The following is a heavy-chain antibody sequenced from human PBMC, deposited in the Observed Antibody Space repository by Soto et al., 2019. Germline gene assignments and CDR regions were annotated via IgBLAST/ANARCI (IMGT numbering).Heavy chain of an antibody. V-gene: IGHV3-7*03. J-gene: IGHJ4*02. CDR3: SRENWFQDY. D-gene: IGHD3-9*01. CDR2: INLDGSEQ. CDR1: GFTFTRYY. Sequence: GGALRLSCVASGFTFTRYYMTWVRQAPGKGLEWVASINLDGSEQFYVDSVKGRFIISRDNARSSLYLQMNSLRAEDTALYFCSRENWFQDYWGPGTLVTVSS.